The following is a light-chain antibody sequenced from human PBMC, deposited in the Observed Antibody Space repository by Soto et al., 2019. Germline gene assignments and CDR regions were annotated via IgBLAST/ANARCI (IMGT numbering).Light chain of an antibody. CDR1: QSIGSN. Sequence: EVLMTQSQGTLSVSPGERVTVSCRASQSIGSNLAWYQQKPGQAPRLLIYGASTRVIGVPDRFSGGRSGTEFTLTISSLQSEDIAVYFWQQYNDWPPYTFGQGTKLEIK. CDR3: QQYNDWPPYT. V-gene: IGKV3-15*01. CDR2: GAS. J-gene: IGKJ2*01.